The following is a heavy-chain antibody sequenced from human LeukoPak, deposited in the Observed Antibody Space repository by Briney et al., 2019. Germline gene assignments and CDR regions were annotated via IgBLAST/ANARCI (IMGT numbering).Heavy chain of an antibody. Sequence: GGSLRLSCVASGFTFTSSDFNWIRQAPGKGLEWLSTITGSGSNLYYADSVKGRFTTSRDDAKDPVYLQMESLRVEDTAIYYCARNFDSWGQGTLVTVSS. CDR1: GFTFTSSD. CDR2: ITGSGSNL. CDR3: ARNFDS. V-gene: IGHV3-21*01. J-gene: IGHJ4*02.